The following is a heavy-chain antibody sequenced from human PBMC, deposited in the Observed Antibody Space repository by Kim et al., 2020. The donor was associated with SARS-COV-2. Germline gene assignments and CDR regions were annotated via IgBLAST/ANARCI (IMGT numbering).Heavy chain of an antibody. D-gene: IGHD3-16*02. CDR1: GFTFSNAW. CDR3: TTAERPQREYYDYVWGSYRLNYFDY. V-gene: IGHV3-15*01. CDR2: IKSKTDGGTT. J-gene: IGHJ4*02. Sequence: GGSLRLSCAASGFTFSNAWMSWVRQAPGKGLEWVGRIKSKTDGGTTDYAAPVKGRFTISRDDSKNTLYLQMNSLKTEDTAVYYCTTAERPQREYYDYVWGSYRLNYFDYWGQGTLVTVSS.